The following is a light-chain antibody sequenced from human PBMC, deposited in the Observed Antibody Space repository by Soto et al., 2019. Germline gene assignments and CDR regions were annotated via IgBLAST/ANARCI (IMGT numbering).Light chain of an antibody. CDR2: DVS. J-gene: IGLJ2*01. CDR3: SSYTSSSTLEV. V-gene: IGLV2-14*01. CDR1: TSDVGGYNY. Sequence: QSVLTQPASVSGSPGQSITISCTGTTSDVGGYNYVSWYQQHPGKAPKLMISDVSHRPSGVSNRFSGSKSGNTASLTISGLRAEDEAVYYCSSYTSSSTLEVFGGGTKLTVL.